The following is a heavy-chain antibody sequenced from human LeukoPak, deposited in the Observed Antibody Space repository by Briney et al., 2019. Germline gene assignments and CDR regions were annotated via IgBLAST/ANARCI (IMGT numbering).Heavy chain of an antibody. CDR1: GFPFSHSA. D-gene: IGHD4/OR15-4a*01. J-gene: IGHJ4*02. Sequence: GGSLRLSCAASGFPFSHSAMSWVRQAPWKGLEWVSAIGGSGDTTYYADSVKGRFTISRDNAKDTLYLQMSSLRAEDTAVYYCARRDAANSKGLDFWGQGTLVTVSS. V-gene: IGHV3-23*01. CDR2: IGGSGDTT. CDR3: ARRDAANSKGLDF.